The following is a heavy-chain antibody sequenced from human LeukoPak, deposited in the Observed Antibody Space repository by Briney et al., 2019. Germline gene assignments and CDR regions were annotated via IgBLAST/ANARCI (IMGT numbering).Heavy chain of an antibody. CDR1: GFMFDDYA. V-gene: IGHV3-9*01. CDR3: AKSPGMIVDYFDY. CDR2: ISWNSGSI. J-gene: IGHJ4*02. Sequence: PGGSLRLSCAASGFMFDDYAMYWVRQAPGKGLEWVSGISWNSGSIAYADSVKGRFTISRDNAKNSLYLQMNSLRAEDTALYYCAKSPGMIVDYFDYWGQGTLVTVSS. D-gene: IGHD3-22*01.